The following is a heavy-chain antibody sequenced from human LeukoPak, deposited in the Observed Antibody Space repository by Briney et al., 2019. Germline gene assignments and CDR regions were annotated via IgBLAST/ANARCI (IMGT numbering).Heavy chain of an antibody. CDR2: ISSSSSYI. Sequence: GGSLRLSCAASGFTFSSYSMNWVRQAPGKGLEWVSSISSSSSYIYYADSVKGRFTISRDNAKDSLYLEMNSLRAEDTAVYYCARDQRWRFNFDSWGQGILVTVSS. CDR3: ARDQRWRFNFDS. V-gene: IGHV3-21*01. CDR1: GFTFSSYS. J-gene: IGHJ4*02. D-gene: IGHD4-23*01.